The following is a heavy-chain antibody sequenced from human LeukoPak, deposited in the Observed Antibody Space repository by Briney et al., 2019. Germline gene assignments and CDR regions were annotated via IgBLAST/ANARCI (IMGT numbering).Heavy chain of an antibody. CDR2: IIPIFGTA. V-gene: IGHV1-69*13. CDR1: GGTFSSYA. D-gene: IGHD3-22*01. Sequence: GASVKVSCKASGGTFSSYAISWVRQAPGQGLEWMGGIIPIFGTANYAQKFQGRVTITADESTSTAYMELSSLRSEDTAVYYCARSELTMIVPHHFDPWGQGTLVTVSS. J-gene: IGHJ5*02. CDR3: ARSELTMIVPHHFDP.